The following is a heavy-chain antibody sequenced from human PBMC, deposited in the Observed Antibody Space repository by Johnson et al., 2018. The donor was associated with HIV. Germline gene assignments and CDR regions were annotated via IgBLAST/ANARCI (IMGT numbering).Heavy chain of an antibody. J-gene: IGHJ3*02. CDR2: IYSGGST. CDR3: ARDRVYDLVEMATSMRRDPGAFDI. D-gene: IGHD5-24*01. Sequence: VQVVESGGGVVQPGGSLRLSCAASGFTFSSCGMHWVRQAPGKGLEWVSVIYSGGSTYYADSVKGRFTISRDNSKNTLYLQMNSLRAEDTAVYYCARDRVYDLVEMATSMRRDPGAFDIWGQGTMVTVSS. V-gene: IGHV3-NL1*01. CDR1: GFTFSSCG.